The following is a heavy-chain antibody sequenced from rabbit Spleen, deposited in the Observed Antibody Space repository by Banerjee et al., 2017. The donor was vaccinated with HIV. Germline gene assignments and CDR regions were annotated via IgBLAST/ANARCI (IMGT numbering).Heavy chain of an antibody. V-gene: IGHV1S45*01. J-gene: IGHJ4*01. D-gene: IGHD6-1*01. Sequence: QEQLVESGGGLVQPEGSLTLTCTVSGFDFSINYVMRWVRQAPGKGLEWIASIYPTNGVSYYANWAKGRFTISKTSSTTVTLQMTSLTVADTATYFCASDIYGHGGFSLWGPGTLVTVS. CDR3: ASDIYGHGGFSL. CDR1: GFDFSINYV. CDR2: IYPTNGVS.